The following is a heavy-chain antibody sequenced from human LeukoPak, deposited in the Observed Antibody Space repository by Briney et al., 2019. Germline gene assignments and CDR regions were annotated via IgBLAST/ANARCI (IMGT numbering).Heavy chain of an antibody. CDR1: GFTFSSYA. CDR2: ISGSGGST. D-gene: IGHD6-19*01. V-gene: IGHV3-23*01. CDR3: AKVLHSSGWYDFDY. Sequence: GGSLRLSCAASGFTFSSYAMSWVRQAPGKGLEWVSAISGSGGSTYYADSVKGRFTTSRDNSKNTLYLQMNSLRAEDTAVYYCAKVLHSSGWYDFDYWGQGTLVTVSS. J-gene: IGHJ4*02.